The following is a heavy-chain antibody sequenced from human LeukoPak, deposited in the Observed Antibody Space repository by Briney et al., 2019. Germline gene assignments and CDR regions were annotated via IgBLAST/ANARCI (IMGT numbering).Heavy chain of an antibody. V-gene: IGHV4-38-2*02. J-gene: IGHJ3*01. CDR2: IYHNGST. CDR1: GYSISNGYF. D-gene: IGHD2-15*01. CDR3: ARARYCTSSSCPPGGFRNVFDV. Sequence: SETLSLTCTVSGYSISNGYFWGWIRQPPGTGLESIGSIYHNGSTYYNPSLKSRVTISIDKSKNQFSLNLNSVTAADTAVYYCARARYCTSSSCPPGGFRNVFDVWGQGTTVTVSS.